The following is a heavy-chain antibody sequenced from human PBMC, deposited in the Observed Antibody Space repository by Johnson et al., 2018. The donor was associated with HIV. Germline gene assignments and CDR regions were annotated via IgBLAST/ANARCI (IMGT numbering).Heavy chain of an antibody. CDR2: ISSNGGST. CDR3: ARAGGSSLAFDI. J-gene: IGHJ3*02. V-gene: IGHV3-64*01. D-gene: IGHD6-6*01. CDR1: GFTFSIYA. Sequence: VQLVESGGGLVQPGGSLRLSCAASGFTFSIYAMHWVRQAPGKGLDYVSAISSNGGSTYYANSVKGRFTISRDNSKNTLYLQMGSLRAEDMAVYYCARAGGSSLAFDIWGQGTMVTVSS.